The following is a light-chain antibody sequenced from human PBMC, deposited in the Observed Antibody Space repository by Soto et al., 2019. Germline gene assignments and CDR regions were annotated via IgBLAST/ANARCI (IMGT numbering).Light chain of an antibody. J-gene: IGLJ3*02. V-gene: IGLV7-46*01. Sequence: QTVVTQEPSLIVSPGGTVTLTCASTTGAVTSGHWPHWFQQKPGQAPRTLIYDTSNRHSWTPARFSGSLLWGKAALTLSEAQPEDEAEYYCLVVYFDEGVFGGGTKLTVL. CDR1: TGAVTSGHW. CDR2: DTS. CDR3: LVVYFDEGV.